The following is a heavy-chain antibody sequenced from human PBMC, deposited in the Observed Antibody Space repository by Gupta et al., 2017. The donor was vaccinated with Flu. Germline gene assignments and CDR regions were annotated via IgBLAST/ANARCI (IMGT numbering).Heavy chain of an antibody. J-gene: IGHJ5*02. Sequence: QAPGKRLELVANISPTGCATHHVASVTGRFTISTANAKNSLNLQMTGLSAEDSAVYFCSRGPIVDSSYTWFDPWGQGTLFTFSS. D-gene: IGHD2-21*01. CDR3: SRGPIVDSSYTWFDP. CDR2: ISPTGCAT. V-gene: IGHV3-7*01.